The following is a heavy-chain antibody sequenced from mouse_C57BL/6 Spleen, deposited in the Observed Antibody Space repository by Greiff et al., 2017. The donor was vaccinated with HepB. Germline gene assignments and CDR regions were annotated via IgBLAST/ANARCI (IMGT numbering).Heavy chain of an antibody. Sequence: EVKLVESGGGLVKPGGSLKLSCAASGFTFSDYGMHWVRQAPEKGLEWVAYISSGSSTIYYADTVKGRFTNSRDNAKNTLFLQMTSLRSEETAMYYCSRGTTVAYYFDYWGQGTTLTVSS. D-gene: IGHD1-1*01. CDR2: ISSGSSTI. CDR1: GFTFSDYG. CDR3: SRGTTVAYYFDY. J-gene: IGHJ2*01. V-gene: IGHV5-17*01.